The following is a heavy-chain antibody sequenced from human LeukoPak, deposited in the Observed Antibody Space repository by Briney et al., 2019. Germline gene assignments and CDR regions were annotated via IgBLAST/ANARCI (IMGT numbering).Heavy chain of an antibody. CDR2: INTNTGNP. V-gene: IGHV7-4-1*02. J-gene: IGHJ4*02. D-gene: IGHD6-13*01. CDR1: GYTFTSYA. Sequence: ASVKVSCKASGYTFTSYAMNWVRQAPGQGLEWMGWINTNTGNPTYAQGFTGRFVFSLDTSVSTAYLQISSLKAEDTAVYYCARVPTDIAAANFDYWGQGTLVTVSS. CDR3: ARVPTDIAAANFDY.